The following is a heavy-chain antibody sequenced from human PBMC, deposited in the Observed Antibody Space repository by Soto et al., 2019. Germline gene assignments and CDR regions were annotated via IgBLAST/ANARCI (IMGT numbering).Heavy chain of an antibody. V-gene: IGHV3-23*01. CDR3: ARDRYGIAACHDY. D-gene: IGHD6-6*01. Sequence: GGSLRLSCAASGFTFSSYAMSWVRQAPGKGLEWVSAISGSGGNTYYADYVKGRFTISRDNSMNTLYLQMNSLRSEYTAVYYCARDRYGIAACHDYWGQGTLVTVSS. CDR1: GFTFSSYA. CDR2: ISGSGGNT. J-gene: IGHJ4*02.